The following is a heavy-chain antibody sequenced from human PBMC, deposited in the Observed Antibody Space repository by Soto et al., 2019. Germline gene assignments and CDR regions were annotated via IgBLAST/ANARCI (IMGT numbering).Heavy chain of an antibody. V-gene: IGHV1-69*02. CDR1: GGTFSSYT. CDR3: ARIRYDILTGYYRRYNWFDP. D-gene: IGHD3-9*01. CDR2: IIPILGIA. Sequence: SVKVSCMASGGTFSSYTISWVRQAPGQGLEWMGRIIPILGIANYAQKFQGRVTITADKSTSTAYMELSSLRSEDTAVYYCARIRYDILTGYYRRYNWFDPWGQGTLVTVSS. J-gene: IGHJ5*02.